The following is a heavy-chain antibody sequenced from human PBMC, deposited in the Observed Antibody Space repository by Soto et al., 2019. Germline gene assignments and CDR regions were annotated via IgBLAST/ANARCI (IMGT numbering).Heavy chain of an antibody. Sequence: EVQLVESGGGLVQPGGSLRLSCAASGVTFSLYSMSWVRQAPGKGLEWVSYISRSSTGIHYADSVKGRFTISRDDVTNSMHLQMNSLRDGDTAVYYCARAVTWGFDVWGQGTTVSISS. V-gene: IGHV3-48*02. J-gene: IGHJ6*01. CDR1: GVTFSLYS. CDR3: ARAVTWGFDV. D-gene: IGHD7-27*01. CDR2: ISRSSTGI.